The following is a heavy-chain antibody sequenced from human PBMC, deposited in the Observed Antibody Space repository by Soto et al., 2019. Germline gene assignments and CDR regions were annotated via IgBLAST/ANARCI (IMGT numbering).Heavy chain of an antibody. V-gene: IGHV4-39*07. Sequence: PSETLSLTCTVSGGSISSSSYYWGWIRQPPGKGLEWIGSIYYSGSTNYNPSLKSRVTISVDTSKNQFSLKLSSVTAADTAVYYCARGDGYNPYYFDYWGQGTLVTVSS. D-gene: IGHD5-12*01. J-gene: IGHJ4*02. CDR1: GGSISSSSYY. CDR2: IYYSGST. CDR3: ARGDGYNPYYFDY.